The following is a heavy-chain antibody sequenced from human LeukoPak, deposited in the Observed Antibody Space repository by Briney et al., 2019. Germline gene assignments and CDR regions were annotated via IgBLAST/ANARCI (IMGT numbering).Heavy chain of an antibody. Sequence: SETLSLTCTVSGGSISSYYWSWIRQPPGKGLEWMGYIYYSGSTNYNPSLKSRVTISVGTSKNQFSLKLSSVTAADTAVYYCASTGYYYDSSGFYYYYMDVWGKGTTVTVSS. CDR3: ASTGYYYDSSGFYYYYMDV. CDR2: IYYSGST. CDR1: GGSISSYY. D-gene: IGHD3-22*01. V-gene: IGHV4-59*01. J-gene: IGHJ6*03.